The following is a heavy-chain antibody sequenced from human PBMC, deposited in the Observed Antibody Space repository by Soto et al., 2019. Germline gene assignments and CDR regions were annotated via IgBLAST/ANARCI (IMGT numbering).Heavy chain of an antibody. Sequence: SETLSLTCTVSGGSISSGGYYWSWILQHPGKGLEWIGYIYYSGSTYYNPSLKSRVTISVDTSKNQFSLKLSSVTAADTAVYYCARVSLGYCSSTSCYVGYFDYWGQGTLVTVSS. V-gene: IGHV4-31*03. CDR1: GGSISSGGYY. CDR2: IYYSGST. CDR3: ARVSLGYCSSTSCYVGYFDY. D-gene: IGHD2-2*01. J-gene: IGHJ4*02.